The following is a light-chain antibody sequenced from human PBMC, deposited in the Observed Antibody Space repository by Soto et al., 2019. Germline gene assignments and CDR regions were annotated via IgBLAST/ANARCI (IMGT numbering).Light chain of an antibody. CDR1: QSVNSY. CDR3: QQGGA. CDR2: DAS. J-gene: IGKJ5*01. V-gene: IGKV3-11*01. Sequence: EIVLTQSPATLSLSPGERATLSCRASQSVNSYLAWYQQKPGQAPRLLISDASDRAAGIPARFSGSGSGTDFTVTISSLEPKDFAVYYCQQGGAFGQGTRLEIK.